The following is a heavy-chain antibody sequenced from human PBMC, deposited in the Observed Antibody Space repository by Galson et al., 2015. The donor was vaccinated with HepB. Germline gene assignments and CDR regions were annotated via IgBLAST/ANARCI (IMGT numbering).Heavy chain of an antibody. D-gene: IGHD3-22*01. CDR3: AKDLAPYCSDSSERWFDP. CDR1: GFTFSNYA. J-gene: IGHJ5*02. V-gene: IGHV3-23*01. Sequence: SLRLSCAASGFTFSNYAMNWVRQAPEKGLEWVSSVSGSGGKTYNADSVKGRFIISRDNSKNTLYLQMNSLRAEDTAVYYCAKDLAPYCSDSSERWFDPWGQGTLVTVSS. CDR2: VSGSGGKT.